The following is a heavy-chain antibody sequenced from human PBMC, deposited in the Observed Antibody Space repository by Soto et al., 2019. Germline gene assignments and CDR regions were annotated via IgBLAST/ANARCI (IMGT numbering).Heavy chain of an antibody. CDR3: ARASAAGAYYFYGMDV. CDR1: GFSLTTTGMC. Sequence: SGPTLVNPTQTLTLTCTFSGFSLTTTGMCVSWIRQPPGKALEWLALIDWDDDKYYSTSLKTRLTISKDTSKNQVVLTVTNVDPVDTGTYYCARASAAGAYYFYGMDVWGQGTTVTVSS. J-gene: IGHJ6*02. CDR2: IDWDDDK. D-gene: IGHD6-13*01. V-gene: IGHV2-70*12.